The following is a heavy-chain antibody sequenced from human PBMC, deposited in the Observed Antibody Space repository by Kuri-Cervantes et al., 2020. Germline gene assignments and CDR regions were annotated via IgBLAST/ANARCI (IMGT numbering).Heavy chain of an antibody. V-gene: IGHV4-31*03. CDR1: GGSISSGGYY. CDR2: IYYSGSI. D-gene: IGHD1-26*01. Sequence: SETLSLTCTVSGGSISSGGYYWSWIRQHPGKGLEWIGYIYYSGSIYYNPSLKSRVTISVDTSKNQFSLKLSSVTYADTAVYYCARQGGSQYYVDYWGQGTLVTVSS. J-gene: IGHJ4*02. CDR3: ARQGGSQYYVDY.